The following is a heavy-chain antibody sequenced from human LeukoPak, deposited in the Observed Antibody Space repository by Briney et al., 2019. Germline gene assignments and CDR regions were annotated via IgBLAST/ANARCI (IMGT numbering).Heavy chain of an antibody. CDR2: MYTSGTT. V-gene: IGHV4-61*02. CDR1: GGSVSSGSYY. J-gene: IGHJ6*02. CDR3: ARDQGSYYGVDV. Sequence: PSETLSLTCTVSGGSVSSGSYYWSWIRQPAGKGLVWIGRMYTSGTTKYNPSLKSRVTMSVDTSNNQFSLKVSSVTAADTAVYYCARDQGSYYGVDVWGQGTTVTVSS.